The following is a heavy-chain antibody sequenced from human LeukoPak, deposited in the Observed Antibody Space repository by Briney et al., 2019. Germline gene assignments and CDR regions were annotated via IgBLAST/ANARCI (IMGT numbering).Heavy chain of an antibody. J-gene: IGHJ1*01. V-gene: IGHV4-38-2*02. CDR2: IYHSGST. D-gene: IGHD1-26*01. CDR1: GYSISSGYY. CDR3: AREGELAAEYFQH. Sequence: SETLSLTCAVSGYSISSGYYWGWIRQPPGKGLEWIGSIYHSGSTYYNPSLKSRVTISVDTSKNQFSLKLSSVTAADTAVYYCAREGELAAEYFQHWGQGTLVTVSS.